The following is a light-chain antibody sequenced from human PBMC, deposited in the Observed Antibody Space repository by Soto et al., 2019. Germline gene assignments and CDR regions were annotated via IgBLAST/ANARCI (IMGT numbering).Light chain of an antibody. CDR3: SSYTDSSNYV. V-gene: IGLV2-14*02. Sequence: QSALTQPASVSGSPGQSITISCTGTSSDVGSYNLVSWYQHHPGKAPKLMIYQVTNRPSGVSNRFSGSRSGNTASLTISGLQAEDEADYYCSSYTDSSNYVFGTGTQLTVL. CDR2: QVT. CDR1: SSDVGSYNL. J-gene: IGLJ1*01.